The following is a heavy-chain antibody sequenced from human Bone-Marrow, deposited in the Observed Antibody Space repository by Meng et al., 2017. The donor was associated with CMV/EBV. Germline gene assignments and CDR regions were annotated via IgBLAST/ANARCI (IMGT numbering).Heavy chain of an antibody. V-gene: IGHV4-34*01. J-gene: IGHJ6*02. CDR2: NNHSGST. CDR3: ARGRIVVVPAAIISAYYYYYGMDV. Sequence: SETLSLTCAVYGGSFSGYYWSWIRQPPGKGLEWIGKNNHSGSTNYNPSLKSRVTISLDTSKNQFSLKLSSVTAADTAVYYCARGRIVVVPAAIISAYYYYYGMDVWGQGTTVTVSS. D-gene: IGHD2-2*02. CDR1: GGSFSGYY.